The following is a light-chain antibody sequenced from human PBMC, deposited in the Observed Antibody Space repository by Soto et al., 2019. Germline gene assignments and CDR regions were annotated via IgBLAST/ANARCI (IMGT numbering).Light chain of an antibody. CDR3: QQYENLPT. Sequence: MQVSQAASALTACVGDRVTITCQASQNINNYLNWYQQKPGRAPKLLIYDASNLEAGVPSRFRGSGSGTDFTFTISRLQPEDIATYYCQQYENLPTFGQGTRLEIK. J-gene: IGKJ5*01. V-gene: IGKV1-33*01. CDR2: DAS. CDR1: QNINNY.